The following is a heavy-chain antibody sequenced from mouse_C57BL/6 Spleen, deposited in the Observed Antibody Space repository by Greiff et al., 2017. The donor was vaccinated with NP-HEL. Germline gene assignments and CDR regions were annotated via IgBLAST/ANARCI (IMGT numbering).Heavy chain of an antibody. CDR1: GYTFTSYW. Sequence: QVQLQQPGAELVRPGSSVKLSCKASGYTFTSYWMDWVKQRPGQGLEWIGNIYPSDSETHYNQKFKDKATLTVDKSSSTAYMQLSSLTSEDSAVDYCARDYGSSRYAMDYWGQGTSVTVSS. V-gene: IGHV1-61*01. J-gene: IGHJ4*01. D-gene: IGHD1-1*01. CDR2: IYPSDSET. CDR3: ARDYGSSRYAMDY.